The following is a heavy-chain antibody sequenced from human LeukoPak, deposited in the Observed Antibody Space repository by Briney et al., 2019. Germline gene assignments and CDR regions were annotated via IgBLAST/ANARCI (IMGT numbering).Heavy chain of an antibody. CDR1: GFTFSDYG. J-gene: IGHJ4*02. D-gene: IGHD3-9*01. V-gene: IGHV3-23*01. CDR2: IGGSGSPI. CDR3: AKTTHYDIFTGLDF. Sequence: GGSLRLSCAASGFTFSDYGMRWVRQAPGKGLEWVSAIGGSGSPIYYADSVKGRFTVSRDNSKNTLFLQMNSLRVEDTAIYYCAKTTHYDIFTGLDFWGQGTLVTVSS.